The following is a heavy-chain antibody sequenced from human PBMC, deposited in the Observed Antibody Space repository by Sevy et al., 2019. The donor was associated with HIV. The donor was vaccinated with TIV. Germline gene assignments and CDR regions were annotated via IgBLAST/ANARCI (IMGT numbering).Heavy chain of an antibody. D-gene: IGHD6-13*01. CDR1: GYSISSGYY. CDR2: IYHSGST. J-gene: IGHJ4*02. V-gene: IGHV4-38-2*01. Sequence: SETLSLTCAVSGYSISSGYYWGWIRQPPGKGLEWIGSIYHSGSTYYNPSLKSRVTISVDTSKNQFSLKLSSVTAADTAVYYCARSGGRAWQQSVLNYFDYWGQGTLVTVSS. CDR3: ARSGGRAWQQSVLNYFDY.